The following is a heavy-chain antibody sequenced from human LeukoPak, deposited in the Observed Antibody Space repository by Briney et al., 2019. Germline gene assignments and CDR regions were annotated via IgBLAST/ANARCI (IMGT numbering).Heavy chain of an antibody. J-gene: IGHJ4*02. CDR1: GFTFSSYA. D-gene: IGHD6-19*01. Sequence: PGGSLRLSCAASGFTFSSYAMSWVRQAPGEGLEWVSAISGSGGSTYYADSVKGRFTISRDNSKNTLYLQMNSLRAEDMAVYYCAKDSSGWYYFDYWGQGTLVTVSS. CDR2: ISGSGGST. CDR3: AKDSSGWYYFDY. V-gene: IGHV3-23*01.